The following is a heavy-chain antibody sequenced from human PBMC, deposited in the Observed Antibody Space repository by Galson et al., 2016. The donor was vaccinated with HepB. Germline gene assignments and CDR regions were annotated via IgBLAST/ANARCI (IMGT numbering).Heavy chain of an antibody. J-gene: IGHJ3*02. Sequence: SVKVSCKASGDTFSSNAISWVRQAPGQGLEWMGGIIPIFGTAHYAQRFQGRVTITADESTNTAYVEVSSLRSEDTAVYYCARSIVGATTGAFDIWGQGTMVTVSS. CDR1: GDTFSSNA. V-gene: IGHV1-69*13. D-gene: IGHD1-26*01. CDR2: IIPIFGTA. CDR3: ARSIVGATTGAFDI.